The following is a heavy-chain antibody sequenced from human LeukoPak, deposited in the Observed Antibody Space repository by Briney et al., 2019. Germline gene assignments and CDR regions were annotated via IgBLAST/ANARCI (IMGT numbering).Heavy chain of an antibody. D-gene: IGHD3-22*01. Sequence: GGSLRLSCAASGFTFSSYSMNWVRQAPGKGLEWVSSISSSSSYIYYADSVKGRFTISRDNAKNSLYLQMNSLRAEDTAVYYCARTRADSSGYWGHAYYYYYMDVWGKGTTVTVSS. CDR1: GFTFSSYS. V-gene: IGHV3-21*01. CDR2: ISSSSSYI. J-gene: IGHJ6*03. CDR3: ARTRADSSGYWGHAYYYYYMDV.